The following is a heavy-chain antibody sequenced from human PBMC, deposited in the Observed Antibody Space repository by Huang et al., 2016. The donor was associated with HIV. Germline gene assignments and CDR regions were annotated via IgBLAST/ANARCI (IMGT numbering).Heavy chain of an antibody. CDR2: LFTGVSA. V-gene: IGHV4-61*09. CDR1: GGSISTGNYD. Sequence: QVQLQESGPGLVKPSETLSLTCTVSGGSISTGNYDWSWIRQPAGKGLEWVGHLFTGVSANYNPSLKSRVTISLDTSKTQFSLKLSSVTAADSAVYYCARVESGYYDAFDIWGPGTTVTVSS. CDR3: ARVESGYYDAFDI. D-gene: IGHD3-3*01. J-gene: IGHJ3*02.